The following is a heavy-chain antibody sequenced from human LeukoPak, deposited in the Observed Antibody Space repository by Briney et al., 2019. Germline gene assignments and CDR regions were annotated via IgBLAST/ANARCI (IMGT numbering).Heavy chain of an antibody. CDR3: ARHVSSGSPSYYFDY. J-gene: IGHJ4*02. Sequence: PSETLSLTCAVSGYSISSGYYWARIRQPPGKGLEWIGSIYHSGSTYYNPSLKSRVTISVDTSKNQFSLKLSSVTAADTAVYYCARHVSSGSPSYYFDYWGQGTLVTVSS. V-gene: IGHV4-38-2*01. CDR2: IYHSGST. D-gene: IGHD3-10*01. CDR1: GYSISSGYY.